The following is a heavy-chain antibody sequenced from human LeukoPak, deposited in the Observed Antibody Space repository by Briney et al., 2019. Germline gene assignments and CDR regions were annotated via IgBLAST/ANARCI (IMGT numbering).Heavy chain of an antibody. CDR3: ARHTIFGVVIYNWFDP. CDR1: GYSISSGYY. J-gene: IGHJ5*02. Sequence: PSETLSLTCAVSGYSISSGYYWGWIRQPPGKGLEWIGSIYHSGSTYYNPSLKSRVTISVGTSKNQFSLKLSSVTAADTAVYYCARHTIFGVVIYNWFDPWGQGTLVTVSS. V-gene: IGHV4-38-2*01. CDR2: IYHSGST. D-gene: IGHD3-3*01.